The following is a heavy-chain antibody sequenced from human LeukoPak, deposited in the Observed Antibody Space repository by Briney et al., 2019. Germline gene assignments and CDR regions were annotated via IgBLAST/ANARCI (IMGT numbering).Heavy chain of an antibody. CDR3: ARVRYLNWFDP. CDR2: ISGSGGST. CDR1: GFTFSSYA. V-gene: IGHV3-23*01. J-gene: IGHJ5*02. Sequence: GGSLRLSCAASGFTFSSYAMSWVRQAPGKGLEWVSAISGSGGSTYYADSVKGRFTISRDNFKNTLYLQMNSLRAEDTAVYYCARVRYLNWFDPWGQGTLVTVSS. D-gene: IGHD1-26*01.